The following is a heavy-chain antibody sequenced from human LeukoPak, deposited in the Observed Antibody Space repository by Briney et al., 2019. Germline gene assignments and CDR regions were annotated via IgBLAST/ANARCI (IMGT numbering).Heavy chain of an antibody. CDR2: INAYNGDT. V-gene: IGHV1-18*01. J-gene: IGHJ4*02. D-gene: IGHD3-10*01. CDR3: ARDGSGVWFDY. Sequence: GASVKASCKASNYTFTSYGISWVRQAPGQGLEWMAWINAYNGDTNYAQKFQGRVTLTTDTSTSTAYMELRSLRSDDTAVYYCARDGSGVWFDYWGQGTLVTVSS. CDR1: NYTFTSYG.